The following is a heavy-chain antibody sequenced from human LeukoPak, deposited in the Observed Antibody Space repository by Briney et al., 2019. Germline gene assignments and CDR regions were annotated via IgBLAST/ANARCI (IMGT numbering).Heavy chain of an antibody. Sequence: GGSLRLSCTASGFTFGDYAMSWFRQAPGKGLEWVSVIYSGGSTYYADSVKGRFTISRDNSKNTLYLQMNSLRAEDTAVYYCARAAASDYWGQGTLVTVSS. D-gene: IGHD2-15*01. V-gene: IGHV3-53*01. CDR2: IYSGGST. J-gene: IGHJ4*02. CDR1: GFTFGDYA. CDR3: ARAAASDY.